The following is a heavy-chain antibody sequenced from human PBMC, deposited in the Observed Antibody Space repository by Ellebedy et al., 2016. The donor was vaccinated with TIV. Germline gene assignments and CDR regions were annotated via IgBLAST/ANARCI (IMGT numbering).Heavy chain of an antibody. V-gene: IGHV3-21*01. Sequence: GESLKISXEASGFTFSSYNMNWVRQAPGKGLEWVSYISPSSTYIYYADSVKGRFTLSRDNANNSLYLQMNSLRAEDTAVYYCARGEGFDYWGQGTLVTVSS. CDR3: ARGEGFDY. J-gene: IGHJ4*02. CDR2: ISPSSTYI. CDR1: GFTFSSYN.